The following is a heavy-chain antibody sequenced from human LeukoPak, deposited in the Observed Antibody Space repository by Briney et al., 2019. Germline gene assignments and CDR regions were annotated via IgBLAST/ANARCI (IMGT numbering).Heavy chain of an antibody. J-gene: IGHJ5*02. Sequence: GSLRLSCAASGFTFSSYEMNWVRQAPGKGLEWVSYISSSGSTIYYADSVKGRFTISRDNAKNSLYLQMNSLRAEDTSVYYCARDTNGDGWFDPWGQGTLVTVSS. CDR2: ISSSGSTI. CDR1: GFTFSSYE. D-gene: IGHD4-17*01. CDR3: ARDTNGDGWFDP. V-gene: IGHV3-48*03.